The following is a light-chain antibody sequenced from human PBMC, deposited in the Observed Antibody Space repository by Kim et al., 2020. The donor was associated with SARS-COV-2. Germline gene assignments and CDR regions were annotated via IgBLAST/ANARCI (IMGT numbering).Light chain of an antibody. CDR2: KAS. J-gene: IGKJ1*01. CDR1: QSIQIS. V-gene: IGKV1-5*03. Sequence: ASVGDRVTITCRASQSIQISLAWYQQKPGKAPKLLISKASSLESGVPSRFSGSGSGTEFTLTFSSLQPDDSATYYCQQYNTYPWTFGQGTKVDIK. CDR3: QQYNTYPWT.